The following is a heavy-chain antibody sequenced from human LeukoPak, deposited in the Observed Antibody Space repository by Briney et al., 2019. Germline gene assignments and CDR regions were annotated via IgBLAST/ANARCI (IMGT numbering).Heavy chain of an antibody. CDR1: GGSFSGYY. J-gene: IGHJ6*02. CDR3: ARQGPYYYYYGMDV. V-gene: IGHV4-34*01. Sequence: SETLSLTCAVYGGSFSGYYWSWIRQPPGKGLEWIGEINHSGSTNYNPSLKSRVTISVDTSKNQFSLKLSSVTAADTAVYYCARQGPYYYYYGMDVWGQGTTVTVSS. CDR2: INHSGST.